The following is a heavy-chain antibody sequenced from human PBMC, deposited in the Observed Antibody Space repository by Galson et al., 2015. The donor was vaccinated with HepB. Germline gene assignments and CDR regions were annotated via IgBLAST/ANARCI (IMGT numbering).Heavy chain of an antibody. D-gene: IGHD2-2*02. CDR1: GYTLTELS. J-gene: IGHJ4*02. Sequence: SVKVSCKVSGYTLTELSMHWVRQAPGKGLQWMRGFDPEDGETIYAQKFQGGVTMTEDTSTDTAYMELSSLRSEDTAVYYCATTELAYCSSTSCYREGLGYWGQGTLLTVSS. CDR2: FDPEDGET. CDR3: ATTELAYCSSTSCYREGLGY. V-gene: IGHV1-24*01.